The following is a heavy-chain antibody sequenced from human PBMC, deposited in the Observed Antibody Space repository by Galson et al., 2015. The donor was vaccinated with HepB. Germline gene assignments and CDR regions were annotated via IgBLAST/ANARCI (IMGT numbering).Heavy chain of an antibody. D-gene: IGHD5-12*01. J-gene: IGHJ4*02. CDR1: GFSLNASEVG. CDR3: AHRRTYSAYDY. CDR2: IYWDGDK. Sequence: PALVKPTQTLSLTCTFSGFSLNASEVGVGWIRQPPGKALEWLALIYWDGDKRYNPSLKNRLTITKDTSTNQVDLTLTNMHPVDTATYFCAHRRTYSAYDYWGQGTLVTVSS. V-gene: IGHV2-5*02.